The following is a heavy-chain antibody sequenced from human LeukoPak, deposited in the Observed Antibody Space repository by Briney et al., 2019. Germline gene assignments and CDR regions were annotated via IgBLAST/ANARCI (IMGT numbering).Heavy chain of an antibody. D-gene: IGHD4-17*01. CDR1: GFTFSSYA. CDR2: ISGSGGST. Sequence: GGSLRLSCAASGFTFSSYAMSWVRQAPGKGLEWVSAISGSGGSTYYADSVKGPFTISRDNSKNTLYLQMNSLRAEDTAVYYCAKARYRDYGDYAGDAFDIWGQGTMVTVSS. J-gene: IGHJ3*02. CDR3: AKARYRDYGDYAGDAFDI. V-gene: IGHV3-23*01.